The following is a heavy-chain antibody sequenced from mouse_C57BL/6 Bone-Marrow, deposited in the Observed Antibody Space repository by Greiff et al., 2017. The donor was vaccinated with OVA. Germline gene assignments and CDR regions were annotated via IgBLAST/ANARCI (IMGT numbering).Heavy chain of an antibody. CDR3: ARSKGGFAY. Sequence: QVHVKQPGAELVKPGASVKLSCKASGYTFTSYWMHWVKQRPGQGLEWIGMIHPNSGSTNYNEKFKSKATLTVDKSSSTAYMQLSSLTSEDSAVYYCARSKGGFAYWGQGTLVTVSA. CDR1: GYTFTSYW. V-gene: IGHV1-64*01. CDR2: IHPNSGST. J-gene: IGHJ3*01.